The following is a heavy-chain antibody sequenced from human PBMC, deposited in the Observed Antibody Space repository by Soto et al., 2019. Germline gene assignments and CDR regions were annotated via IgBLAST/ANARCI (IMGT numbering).Heavy chain of an antibody. CDR2: MNPNSGNT. Sequence: QVQLLQSGDEVKKPGASVEVSCKASGYTFTSYDINWVRQATGQGLEWMGWMNPNSGNTCYAQKLQGRVTMTRNTAISTAYVDLSSLGYDYTVVYSCAIEVGGCFDPWGQGTLVTVSS. D-gene: IGHD1-26*01. J-gene: IGHJ5*02. CDR3: AIEVGGCFDP. V-gene: IGHV1-8*01. CDR1: GYTFTSYD.